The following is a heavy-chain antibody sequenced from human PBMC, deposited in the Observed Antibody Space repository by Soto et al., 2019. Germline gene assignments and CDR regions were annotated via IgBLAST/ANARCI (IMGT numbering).Heavy chain of an antibody. Sequence: QLQLQESGSGLVKPSQTLSLTCAVSGGSISSGGYSWSWIRQPPGKCLEWIGYIYHSGSTYYNPSLKSRVTTSVDRSKNQFSLKLSSVTAADTAVYYCARGLNTAAALDYWGQGTLVTVSS. V-gene: IGHV4-30-2*01. CDR1: GGSISSGGYS. CDR2: IYHSGST. CDR3: ARGLNTAAALDY. J-gene: IGHJ4*02. D-gene: IGHD6-13*01.